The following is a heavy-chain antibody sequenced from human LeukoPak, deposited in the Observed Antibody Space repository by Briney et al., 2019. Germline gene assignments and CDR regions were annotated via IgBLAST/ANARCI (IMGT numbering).Heavy chain of an antibody. J-gene: IGHJ4*02. V-gene: IGHV1-2*02. CDR3: ARAPSPLSAAADPHLDY. CDR1: GYTFTDYY. D-gene: IGHD6-13*01. Sequence: ASVKVSCKASGYTFTDYYMHWVRQAPGQGLEWMGWINPNSGTNYAQKFQGRVTMTRDTSISTAYMELTRLTSDDTAVYYCARAPSPLSAAADPHLDYWGQGTLVAVSS. CDR2: INPNSGT.